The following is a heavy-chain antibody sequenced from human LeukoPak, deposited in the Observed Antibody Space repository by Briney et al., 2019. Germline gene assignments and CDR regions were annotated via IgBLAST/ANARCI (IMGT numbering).Heavy chain of an antibody. J-gene: IGHJ6*03. CDR2: IRYDGSNK. CDR3: AKDRASGWYDYYYYYMDV. CDR1: GFTFSSYG. V-gene: IGHV3-30*02. Sequence: GGSLRLSCAASGFTFSSYGMHWVRQAPGKGLEWVAFIRYDGSNKYYADSVKGRFTISRDNSKNTLYLQMNSLRAEDTAVYYCAKDRASGWYDYYYYYMDVWGKGTTVTISS. D-gene: IGHD6-19*01.